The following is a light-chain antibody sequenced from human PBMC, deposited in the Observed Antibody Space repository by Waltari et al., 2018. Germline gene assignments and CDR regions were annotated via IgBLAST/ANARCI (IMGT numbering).Light chain of an antibody. J-gene: IGLJ3*02. CDR1: SSDVGSYNL. V-gene: IGLV2-23*01. CDR3: CSYAGSRTWV. CDR2: EGS. Sequence: QSALTQPASVPGSPGQSLTISCPRTSSDVGSYNLVSWYQQYPGKAPKLKIYEGSKRPSGVSNRFSGSKSGNTASLTISGLQAEDEADYYCCSYAGSRTWVFGGGTKLTVV.